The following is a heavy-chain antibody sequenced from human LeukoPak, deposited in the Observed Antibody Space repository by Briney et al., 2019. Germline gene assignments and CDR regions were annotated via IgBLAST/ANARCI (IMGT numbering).Heavy chain of an antibody. CDR3: ARTITSNWFDP. CDR2: IYYSGST. CDR1: GGSISSYY. J-gene: IGHJ5*02. V-gene: IGHV4-59*12. Sequence: SETLSLTCTVSGGSISSYYWSWIRQPPGKGLEWIGYIYYSGSTNYNPSLKSRVTISVDTSKNHFSLKMTSVTAADTAVYYCARTITSNWFDPWGQGTLVTVFS.